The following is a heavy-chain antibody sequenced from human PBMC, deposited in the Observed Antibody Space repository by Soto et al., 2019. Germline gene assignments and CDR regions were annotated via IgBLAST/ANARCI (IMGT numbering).Heavy chain of an antibody. D-gene: IGHD3-10*01. Sequence: QVQLQESGPGLVKPSETLSLTCTVSGDSISRYYWSWIRLSPGKGLEWIGYIYYSGETNYNPSVKSRVPRSVDRTKNHVALKLSSVTAADTAVYYCARDQGGEFLKGSGMDVWGQGTTVTVSS. J-gene: IGHJ6*02. CDR1: GDSISRYY. V-gene: IGHV4-59*01. CDR3: ARDQGGEFLKGSGMDV. CDR2: IYYSGET.